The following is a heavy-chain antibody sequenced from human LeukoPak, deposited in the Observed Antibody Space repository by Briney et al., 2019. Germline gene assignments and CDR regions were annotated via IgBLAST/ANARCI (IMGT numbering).Heavy chain of an antibody. V-gene: IGHV1-18*01. D-gene: IGHD3-10*01. J-gene: IGHJ4*02. CDR3: ARDKNVGLGRSLGY. CDR2: ISAYSGNT. Sequence: ASVKVSCKASGYTFPSYGFSWVRQAPGQGLEWMGWISAYSGNTDYEQKFQGRVTMTTDTSTGTAYMELRSLRSGDTAVYYCARDKNVGLGRSLGYWGQGTLVTVSS. CDR1: GYTFPSYG.